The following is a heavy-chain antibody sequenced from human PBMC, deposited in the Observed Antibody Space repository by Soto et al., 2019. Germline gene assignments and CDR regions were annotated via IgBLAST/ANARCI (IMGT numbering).Heavy chain of an antibody. J-gene: IGHJ6*02. CDR3: AKGHPIYYYYGMDV. Sequence: EVQLVESGGVVVQPGGSLRLSCAASGFTFDDYTMHWVRQAPGKGLEWVSLISWDGGSTYYADSVKGRFTISRDNSKNSLYLQMNSLRTADTALYYCAKGHPIYYYYGMDVWGQGTTVTVSS. CDR1: GFTFDDYT. V-gene: IGHV3-43*01. CDR2: ISWDGGST.